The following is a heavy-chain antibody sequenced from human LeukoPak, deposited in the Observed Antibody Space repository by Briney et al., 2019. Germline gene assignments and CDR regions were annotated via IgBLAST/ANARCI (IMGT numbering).Heavy chain of an antibody. J-gene: IGHJ4*02. D-gene: IGHD6-13*01. CDR1: GFTFSRYA. CDR3: AKGAGPLAAAGRATDS. Sequence: GGSLRLSCAASGFTFSRYAMCWVRQAPGKGLEWLSAISGSGGSTYYADSVKGRFTVSRDNSKNTLYLQINTLRAEDAAVYYCAKGAGPLAAAGRATDSWGQGTLVIVSS. CDR2: ISGSGGST. V-gene: IGHV3-23*01.